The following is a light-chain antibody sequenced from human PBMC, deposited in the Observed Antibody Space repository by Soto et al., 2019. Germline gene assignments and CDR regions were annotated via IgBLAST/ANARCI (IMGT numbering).Light chain of an antibody. CDR2: EGS. CDR3: CSYAGSSTFDWV. J-gene: IGLJ3*02. V-gene: IGLV2-23*03. Sequence: QSALTQPASVSGSPGQSITISCTGTSSDVGSYNLVSWYQQHPGKAPKLMIYEGSKRPSGVSNRFSGSKSGNTASLTISGLQAEDEADYYCCSYAGSSTFDWVFGGGTKLTFL. CDR1: SSDVGSYNL.